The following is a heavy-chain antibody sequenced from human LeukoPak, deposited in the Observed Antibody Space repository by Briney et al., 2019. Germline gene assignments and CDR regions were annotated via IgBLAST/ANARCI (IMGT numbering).Heavy chain of an antibody. D-gene: IGHD3-3*01. Sequence: PSETLSLTCTVSGGSVSSGSYYWSWIRQPPGKGLEWIGYIYYSGSTNYNPSLKSRVTISVDTSKNQFSLKLSSVTAADTAVYYCARVPGSRLRFLEPANYFDYWSQGTLVTVSS. CDR3: ARVPGSRLRFLEPANYFDY. CDR1: GGSVSSGSYY. J-gene: IGHJ4*02. V-gene: IGHV4-61*01. CDR2: IYYSGST.